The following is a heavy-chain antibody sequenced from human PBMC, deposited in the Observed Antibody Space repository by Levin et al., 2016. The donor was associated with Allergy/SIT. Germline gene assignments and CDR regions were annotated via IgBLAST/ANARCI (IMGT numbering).Heavy chain of an antibody. V-gene: IGHV4-59*08. CDR1: GGSISGYY. Sequence: SETLSLTCTVSGGSISGYYWTWIRQPPGKGLEWIGYIHYSGSTNYNPSLKSRVTISVDTSKNQLSLKLRSVTAADTAVYYCARLARGSSWYLGRLDVWGQGTTVTVSS. CDR2: IHYSGST. D-gene: IGHD6-13*01. J-gene: IGHJ6*02. CDR3: ARLARGSSWYLGRLDV.